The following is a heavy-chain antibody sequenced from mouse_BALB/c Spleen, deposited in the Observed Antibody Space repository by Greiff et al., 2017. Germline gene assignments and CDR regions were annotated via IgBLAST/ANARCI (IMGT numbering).Heavy chain of an antibody. CDR2: ISDGGSYT. CDR3: ARDRGYGSSFAY. J-gene: IGHJ3*01. V-gene: IGHV5-4*02. Sequence: EVHLVESGGGLVKPGGSLKLSCAASGFTFSDYYMYWVRQTPEKRLEWVATISDGGSYTYYPDSVKGRFTISRDNAKNNLYLQMSSLKSEDTAMYYCARDRGYGSSFAYWGQGTLVTVSA. CDR1: GFTFSDYY. D-gene: IGHD1-1*01.